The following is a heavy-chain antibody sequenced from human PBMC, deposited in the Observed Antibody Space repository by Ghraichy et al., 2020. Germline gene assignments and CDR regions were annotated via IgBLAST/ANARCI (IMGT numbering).Heavy chain of an antibody. V-gene: IGHV1-69*04. Sequence: SVKVSCKASGATFSSYAISWVRQAPGQGLEWMGRIIPILGIANYAQKFQGRVTITADKSTSTAYMELSSLRSEDTAVYYCARVGGFDAFDIWGQGTMVTVSS. D-gene: IGHD3-10*01. CDR3: ARVGGFDAFDI. J-gene: IGHJ3*02. CDR1: GATFSSYA. CDR2: IIPILGIA.